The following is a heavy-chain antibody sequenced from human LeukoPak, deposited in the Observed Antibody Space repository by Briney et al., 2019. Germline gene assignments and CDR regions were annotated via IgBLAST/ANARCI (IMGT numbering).Heavy chain of an antibody. D-gene: IGHD3-22*01. V-gene: IGHV3-30*18. CDR3: AKDGGLLDYDSSGYPRGYYFDY. CDR1: GFTLSSYG. Sequence: PGGSLRLSCAASGFTLSSYGMHWVRQAPGKGLEWVAVISYDGSNKYYADSVKGRFTISRDNAKNSLYLQMNSLRAEDTALYYCAKDGGLLDYDSSGYPRGYYFDYWGQGTLVTVSS. J-gene: IGHJ4*02. CDR2: ISYDGSNK.